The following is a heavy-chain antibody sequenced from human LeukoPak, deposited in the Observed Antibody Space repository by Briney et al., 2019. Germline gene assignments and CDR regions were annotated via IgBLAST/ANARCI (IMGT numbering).Heavy chain of an antibody. V-gene: IGHV1-69*13. D-gene: IGHD3-22*01. J-gene: IGHJ6*02. CDR1: GGTFSSYA. Sequence: GASVKVSCKASGGTFSSYAISWVRQAPGQGLEWMGGIIPIFGTANYAQKFQGRVTITADESTSTAYMELSSLRSEDTAVYYCAREGDSSGYYYYYGMDVWGQGPTVTVSS. CDR3: AREGDSSGYYYYYGMDV. CDR2: IIPIFGTA.